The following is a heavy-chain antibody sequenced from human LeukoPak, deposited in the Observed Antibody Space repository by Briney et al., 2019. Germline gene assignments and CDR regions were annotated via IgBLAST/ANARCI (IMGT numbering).Heavy chain of an antibody. CDR3: ARQIYYDRSGYFHFN. CDR2: MSYSGST. D-gene: IGHD3-22*01. CDR1: GGSISSSGYY. V-gene: IGHV4-39*01. J-gene: IGHJ4*02. Sequence: SETLSLTCTVSGGSISSSGYYWGWIRQPPGKGLECIGIMSYSGSTYYNPSLKSRVTMSVDTSKNHFSLKLSSVTAADTAVYYCARQIYYDRSGYFHFNWGQGTLVTVSS.